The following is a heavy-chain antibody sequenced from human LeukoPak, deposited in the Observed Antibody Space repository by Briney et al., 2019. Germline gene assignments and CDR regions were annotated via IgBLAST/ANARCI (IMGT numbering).Heavy chain of an antibody. CDR3: ARDPTEMATAYFDY. CDR1: GFTFSDYH. V-gene: IGHV3-11*04. CDR2: ISSSGSTI. J-gene: IGHJ4*02. Sequence: GGSLRLSCAASGFTFSDYHMSWIRQAPGKGLEWVSYISSSGSTIYYADSVKGRFTISRDNAKNPLYLQMNSLRAEDTAVYYCARDPTEMATAYFDYWGQGTLVTVSS. D-gene: IGHD5-24*01.